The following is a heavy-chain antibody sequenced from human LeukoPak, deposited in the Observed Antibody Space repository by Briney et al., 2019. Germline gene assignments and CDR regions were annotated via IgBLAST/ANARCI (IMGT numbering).Heavy chain of an antibody. CDR2: ISSDSGTI. D-gene: IGHD3-10*01. CDR3: AMVRGVIFDY. CDR1: GFTFSSYS. V-gene: IGHV3-48*04. J-gene: IGHJ4*02. Sequence: GGSLRLSCAGSGFTFSSYSMNRVRQAPGKGLEWVSYISSDSGTIYYADSVKGRFTISRDNAKNSLYLQMNSLRAEDTAVYYCAMVRGVIFDYWGQGALVTVSS.